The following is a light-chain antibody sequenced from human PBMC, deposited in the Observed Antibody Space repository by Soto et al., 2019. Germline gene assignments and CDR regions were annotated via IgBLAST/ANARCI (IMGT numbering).Light chain of an antibody. CDR2: DVS. V-gene: IGKV3-15*01. Sequence: DILLTQPAVTLSLSPGERATLSWRASPSIISSYLGWYQQKPGQAPSLLIYDVSIRATGIPARFNGSGSGTEFTLTISSLQSEDFVVYYCQQYNSWPPITFGRGTRLEIK. J-gene: IGKJ5*01. CDR3: QQYNSWPPIT. CDR1: PSIISSY.